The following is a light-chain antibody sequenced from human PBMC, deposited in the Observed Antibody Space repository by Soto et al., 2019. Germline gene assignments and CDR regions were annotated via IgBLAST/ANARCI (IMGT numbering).Light chain of an antibody. CDR1: SSDVGAYNY. CDR3: SSCSSTITLL. V-gene: IGLV2-14*01. J-gene: IGLJ2*01. Sequence: QSALTQPASVSGSPGQSITISCTGSSSDVGAYNYVSWYQQHPDKAPKLMIYDVSNRPSGVSDRFSGSKSGNTASLTISGLQAEDEADYYWSSCSSTITLLFGGGTQLTVL. CDR2: DVS.